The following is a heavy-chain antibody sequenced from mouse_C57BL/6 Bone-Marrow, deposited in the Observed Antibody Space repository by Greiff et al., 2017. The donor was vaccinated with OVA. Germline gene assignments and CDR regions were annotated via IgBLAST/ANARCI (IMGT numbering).Heavy chain of an antibody. V-gene: IGHV14-4*01. Sequence: VQLQQSGAELVRPGASVKLSCTASGFNIKDDYMHWVKQRPEQGLEWIGWIDPENGDTEYASKFQGKATITADKSSSTAYMQLSSLTSEDSAVYYCARENYYGSSYRYWGQGTTLTVSS. CDR3: ARENYYGSSYRY. CDR2: IDPENGDT. J-gene: IGHJ2*01. D-gene: IGHD1-1*01. CDR1: GFNIKDDY.